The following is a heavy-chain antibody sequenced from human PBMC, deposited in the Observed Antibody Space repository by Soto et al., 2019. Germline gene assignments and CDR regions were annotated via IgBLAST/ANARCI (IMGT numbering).Heavy chain of an antibody. D-gene: IGHD3-3*02. J-gene: IGHJ5*02. CDR3: ARHWVLAHNWFDP. V-gene: IGHV4-38-2*01. Sequence: SDTLSLTCAFSGYSISSGYYWVWIRPPPGKGLEWIGSIYHSGSTYYNPSLKSRVTISVDTSKNQFSLKLSSVTAADTAVYYCARHWVLAHNWFDPWGQGTLVTVSS. CDR2: IYHSGST. CDR1: GYSISSGYY.